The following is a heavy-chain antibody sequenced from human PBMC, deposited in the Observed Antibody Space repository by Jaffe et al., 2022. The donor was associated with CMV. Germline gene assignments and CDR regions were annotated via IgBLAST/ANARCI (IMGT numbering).Heavy chain of an antibody. J-gene: IGHJ4*02. Sequence: QVQLQESGPGLVKPSETLSLTCTVSGGSISSYYWSWIRQPPGKGLEWIGYIYYSGSTNYNPSLKSRVTISVDTSKNQFSLKLSSVTAADTAVYYCARGRLGESKRTGYYNGGFDYWGQGTLVTVSS. D-gene: IGHD3-9*01. V-gene: IGHV4-59*01. CDR1: GGSISSYY. CDR3: ARGRLGESKRTGYYNGGFDY. CDR2: IYYSGST.